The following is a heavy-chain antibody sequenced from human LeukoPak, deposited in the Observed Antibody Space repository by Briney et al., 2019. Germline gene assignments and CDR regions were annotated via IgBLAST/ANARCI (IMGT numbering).Heavy chain of an antibody. CDR1: GYTFTSYV. Sequence: GASVKVSCKASGYTFTSYVINWVRQATGQGLEWMGWMNPNSGNTGYAQKFQGRVTMTRNTSISTAYMELSSLRSEDTAVYYCARGEKVRGVFYYYGMDVWGQGTTVTVSS. J-gene: IGHJ6*02. CDR2: MNPNSGNT. V-gene: IGHV1-8*01. CDR3: ARGEKVRGVFYYYGMDV. D-gene: IGHD3-10*01.